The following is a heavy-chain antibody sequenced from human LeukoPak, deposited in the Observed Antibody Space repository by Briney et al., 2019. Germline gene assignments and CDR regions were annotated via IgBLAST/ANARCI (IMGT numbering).Heavy chain of an antibody. CDR3: ARGPVSPPYYYYMDV. V-gene: IGHV3-48*01. Sequence: GSLRLSCAASGFTFSGYSMNWVRQAPGKGLEWVSYISKSGSTIYYADSVKGRFTISRDNAKNSLYLQMSSLRAEDTAVYYCARGPVSPPYYYYMDVWGKGTTVTVSS. CDR1: GFTFSGYS. J-gene: IGHJ6*03. CDR2: ISKSGSTI.